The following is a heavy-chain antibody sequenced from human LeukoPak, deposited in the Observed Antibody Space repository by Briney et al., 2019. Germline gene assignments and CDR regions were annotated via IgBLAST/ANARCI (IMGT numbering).Heavy chain of an antibody. CDR1: GFTFSSYS. D-gene: IGHD2-2*01. CDR2: ISSSSSYI. CDR3: ARDFEVVPAAMPSY. V-gene: IGHV3-21*01. Sequence: PGGSLRLSCAASGFTFSSYSMNWVRQAPGKGLEWVSSISSSSSYIYYADSVKGRFTISRDNAKNSLYLQMNSLRAEDTAVYYCARDFEVVPAAMPSYWGQGTLVTVSS. J-gene: IGHJ4*02.